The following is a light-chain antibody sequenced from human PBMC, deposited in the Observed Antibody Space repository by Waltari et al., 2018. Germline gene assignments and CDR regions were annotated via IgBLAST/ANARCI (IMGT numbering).Light chain of an antibody. Sequence: QSVLTQPPSVSGAPGQRVSISCTGRGSHLGAGYDLPWYQQHPGKAPKLLIYGTSTRPPGVPDRFFGSQSGTSASLAITALQAEDEAEYYCQSYDTSLSVVFGGGTKLTVL. CDR2: GTS. V-gene: IGLV1-40*01. CDR1: GSHLGAGYD. J-gene: IGLJ2*01. CDR3: QSYDTSLSVV.